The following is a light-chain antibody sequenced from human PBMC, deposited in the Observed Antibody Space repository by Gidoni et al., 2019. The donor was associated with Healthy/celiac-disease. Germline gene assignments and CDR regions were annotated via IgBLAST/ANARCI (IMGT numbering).Light chain of an antibody. V-gene: IGKV3-11*01. Sequence: DIVLTQSPATLSLSPGERATLSCRASQSVSNYLAWYQQKPGQAPRLLIYDASNRATGIPARFSGSGSGTDFTLTISSLEPEDFAVYYCQQRSNWPPLWTFGQGTKVEIK. J-gene: IGKJ1*01. CDR1: QSVSNY. CDR3: QQRSNWPPLWT. CDR2: DAS.